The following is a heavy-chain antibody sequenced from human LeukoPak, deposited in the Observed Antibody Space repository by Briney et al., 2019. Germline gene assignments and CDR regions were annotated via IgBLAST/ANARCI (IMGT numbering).Heavy chain of an antibody. J-gene: IGHJ3*02. D-gene: IGHD6-6*01. CDR3: ARGWSYSGSDGGDAFDI. Sequence: GGSLRLSCAAPGFSFSNYGMHWVRQAPGKGLEWVTVISYDGSKKYYADSVRGRFTISRDNSKNSLYLQMNSLRAADTAVYYCARGWSYSGSDGGDAFDIWGQGTMVTVSS. CDR1: GFSFSNYG. V-gene: IGHV3-30*03. CDR2: ISYDGSKK.